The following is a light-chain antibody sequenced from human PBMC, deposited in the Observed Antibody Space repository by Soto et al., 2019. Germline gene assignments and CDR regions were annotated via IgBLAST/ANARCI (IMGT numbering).Light chain of an antibody. V-gene: IGLV4-69*01. J-gene: IGLJ2*01. CDR3: QTWGTGIHVV. CDR2: VNSDGRH. CDR1: SGHSSYA. Sequence: QSVLTQSPSASASLGASVKLTCTRSSGHSSYAIAWHQQQPEKGPRYLMKVNSDGRHNKGGGIPDRFSASSSGAERYLTISRLPSEDEADYCCQTWGTGIHVVFGGGTKVTVL.